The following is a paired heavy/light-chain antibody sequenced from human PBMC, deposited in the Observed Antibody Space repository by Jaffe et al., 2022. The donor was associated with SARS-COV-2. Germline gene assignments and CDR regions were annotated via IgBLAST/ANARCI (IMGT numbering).Heavy chain of an antibody. D-gene: IGHD2-15*01. V-gene: IGHV1-2*06. CDR2: INPNSGGT. CDR3: ARVGYCSENSCRRFDF. Sequence: QVQLVQSGPEVRKPGASVKVSCKASGYTFIDHYIHWVRQAPGQGLEWMGRINPNSGGTNYAQKFQGRVTLTRDTSINTAYMELTRLSSDDTAVYFCARVGYCSENSCRRFDFWGQGTLVTVSS. CDR1: GYTFIDHY. J-gene: IGHJ4*02.
Light chain of an antibody. CDR2: DDS. CDR1: NIGNKG. CDR3: QVWDSSSGFSVV. J-gene: IGLJ2*01. V-gene: IGLV3-21*02. Sequence: YVLTQPPSVSVAPGQTATITCGGNNIGNKGVHWFQQKPGQAPVLFVYDDSDRPSGIPERFSGSNSGNTATLTISRVEAGDEANYYCQVWDSSSGFSVVFGGGTSLTVL.